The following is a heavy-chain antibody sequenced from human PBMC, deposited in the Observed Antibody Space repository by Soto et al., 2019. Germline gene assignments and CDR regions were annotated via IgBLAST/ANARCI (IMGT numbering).Heavy chain of an antibody. CDR2: STYTGDTP. CDR3: VKDYSHGRFPDY. Sequence: EVQLVESGGGLVRPGGSLRLSCSASGFAFSDSTMHWVRQAPGRGLEQLGTSTYTGDTPYYADSVKGRFTIVRDNSQSTLYLQMSSLRREDTGVYFCVKDYSHGRFPDYWGQGTLVTVSS. J-gene: IGHJ4*02. V-gene: IGHV3-64D*06. CDR1: GFAFSDST. D-gene: IGHD1-26*01.